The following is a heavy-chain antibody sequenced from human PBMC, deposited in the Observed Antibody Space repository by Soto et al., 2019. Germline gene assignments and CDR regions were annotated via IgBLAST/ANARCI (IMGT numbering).Heavy chain of an antibody. J-gene: IGHJ4*02. D-gene: IGHD1-20*01. CDR3: AVGITLPTPLDH. CDR2: TNAGNGNT. Sequence: QVQLVQSGAEEKKPGASVKVSCKASGYTFTSYAMHWVCQAPGQRLERMGWTNAGNGNTKNSQKFQGRVTLTRDTAASTAYIELSSLRSEETAMYNCAVGITLPTPLDHWGQGTQVTASS. V-gene: IGHV1-3*05. CDR1: GYTFTSYA.